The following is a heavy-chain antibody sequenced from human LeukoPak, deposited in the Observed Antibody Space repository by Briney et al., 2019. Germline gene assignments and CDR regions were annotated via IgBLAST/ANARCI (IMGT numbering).Heavy chain of an antibody. D-gene: IGHD2-15*01. J-gene: IGHJ6*02. Sequence: PGGSLRLSCAASGFTFSSYEMNWVRQAPGKGLEWVSYISSSGSTIYYADSVKGRFTISRDNAKNSLYLQMNSLRAEDTAVYYCARGPTATRYYYYYGMDVWGQGTTVTVSS. CDR1: GFTFSSYE. CDR3: ARGPTATRYYYYYGMDV. CDR2: ISSSGSTI. V-gene: IGHV3-48*03.